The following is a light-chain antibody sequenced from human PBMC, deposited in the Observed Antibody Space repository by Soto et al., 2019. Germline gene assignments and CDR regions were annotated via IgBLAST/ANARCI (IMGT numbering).Light chain of an antibody. Sequence: QSALTQPRSVSASPGQSVTISCTGTSSDVGRYDYVSWYQQHPGKAPKLIVYDVTERPSGVPDRFPGSKSGNTASLTISGLQAEDEADYSCCSFAGSYSYVFGTGTKVTVL. CDR3: CSFAGSYSYV. J-gene: IGLJ1*01. V-gene: IGLV2-11*01. CDR1: SSDVGRYDY. CDR2: DVT.